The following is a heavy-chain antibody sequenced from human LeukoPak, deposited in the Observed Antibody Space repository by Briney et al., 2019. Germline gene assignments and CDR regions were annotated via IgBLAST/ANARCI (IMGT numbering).Heavy chain of an antibody. CDR1: GGSLSDYY. CDR3: ATSGRGYSYGTIDY. J-gene: IGHJ4*02. D-gene: IGHD5-18*01. CDR2: FFYSGST. V-gene: IGHV4-59*01. Sequence: SETPSLTCTVSGGSLSDYYWSWIRQTPGKGLEWIGYFFYSGSTNYHPSLKSRVTISVDASRTQFSLRLRSVTAADTAVYYCATSGRGYSYGTIDYWGQGTLVTVSS.